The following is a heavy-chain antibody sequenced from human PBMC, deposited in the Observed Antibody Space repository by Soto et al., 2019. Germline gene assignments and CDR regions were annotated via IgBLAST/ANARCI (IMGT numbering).Heavy chain of an antibody. Sequence: QVQLQQWGAGLLKPSETLSLTCAVYGGSLSGYYWIWIRQPPGKGLEWIGEINHRGGTNYNPSLKSRVTISIDTSKNQFSLNLNSVTAADTAIYYCSRTSSRISYCGMDVWGQGTTVSVSS. CDR2: INHRGGT. J-gene: IGHJ6*02. CDR3: SRTSSRISYCGMDV. V-gene: IGHV4-34*01. CDR1: GGSLSGYY. D-gene: IGHD2-2*01.